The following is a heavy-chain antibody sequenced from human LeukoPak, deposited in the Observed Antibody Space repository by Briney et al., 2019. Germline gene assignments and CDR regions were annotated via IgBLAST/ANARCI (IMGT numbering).Heavy chain of an antibody. CDR2: MNPNSGNT. CDR3: VRFRRNYYDSSGYYLYFDY. Sequence: ASVKVSCKASGYTFTSYDINWVRQDTGQGLEWMGWMNPNSGNTGYAQKFQGRVTMTRNTSISTAYMELSSLRSEDTAVYYCVRFRRNYYDSSGYYLYFDYWGQGTLVTVSS. CDR1: GYTFTSYD. V-gene: IGHV1-8*01. J-gene: IGHJ4*02. D-gene: IGHD3-22*01.